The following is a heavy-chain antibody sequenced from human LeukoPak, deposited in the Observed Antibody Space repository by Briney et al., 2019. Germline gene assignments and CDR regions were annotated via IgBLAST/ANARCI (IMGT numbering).Heavy chain of an antibody. Sequence: PGGSLRLSCAASGFTFSSYAMHWVRQAPGKGLEYVSAISSNGGSTYYANSVKGRFTISRDNPKNTLYLQMGSLRAEDMAVYYCARSYCSSTSCPYLRDYYYYYMDVWGKGTTVTVSS. CDR2: ISSNGGST. V-gene: IGHV3-64*01. CDR3: ARSYCSSTSCPYLRDYYYYYMDV. CDR1: GFTFSSYA. J-gene: IGHJ6*03. D-gene: IGHD2-2*01.